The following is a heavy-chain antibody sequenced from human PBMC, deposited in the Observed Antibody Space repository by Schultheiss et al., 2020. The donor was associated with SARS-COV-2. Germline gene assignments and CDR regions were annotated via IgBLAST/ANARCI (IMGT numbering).Heavy chain of an antibody. CDR3: ARRYCSSTSCYKRGWFDP. CDR1: GGSISSYY. V-gene: IGHV4-34*01. D-gene: IGHD2-2*02. CDR2: INHSGST. J-gene: IGHJ5*02. Sequence: SQTLSLTCTVSGGSISSYYWSWIRQPPGKGLEWIGEINHSGSTNYNPSLKSRVTISVDTSKNQFILKLRSMTAADTAVYYCARRYCSSTSCYKRGWFDPWGQGTLVTVSS.